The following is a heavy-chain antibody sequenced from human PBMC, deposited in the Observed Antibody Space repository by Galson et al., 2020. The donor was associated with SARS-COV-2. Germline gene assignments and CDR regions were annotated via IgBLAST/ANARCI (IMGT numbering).Heavy chain of an antibody. CDR2: INPNSGGT. CDR3: ARVPPFYCSATSCYSLDV. J-gene: IGHJ6*04. D-gene: IGHD2-2*01. V-gene: IGHV1-2*02. CDR1: GYTFTGYY. Sequence: ASVKVSCKASGYTFTGYYMHWVRQAPGQGLEWMGWINPNSGGTNYAQKFQGRVTMTRDTSISTAYMELSRLRSDDTAVYYCARVPPFYCSATSCYSLDVWGKGTTVTVSS.